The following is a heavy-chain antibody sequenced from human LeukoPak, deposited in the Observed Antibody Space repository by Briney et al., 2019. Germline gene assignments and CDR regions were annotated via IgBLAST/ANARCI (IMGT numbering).Heavy chain of an antibody. CDR2: IDPNSGVT. V-gene: IGHV1-2*06. J-gene: IGHJ4*02. CDR3: ARGYYESSGTFDY. CDR1: GYTFTGYY. Sequence: ASVKVSCKASGYTFTGYYMHWVRQAPGQGLEWMGRIDPNSGVTNYAQKFQGRVTMTRDPSLSTPYMDLSSLRSDDTAVYYCARGYYESSGTFDYWGQGTLVTVSS. D-gene: IGHD3-22*01.